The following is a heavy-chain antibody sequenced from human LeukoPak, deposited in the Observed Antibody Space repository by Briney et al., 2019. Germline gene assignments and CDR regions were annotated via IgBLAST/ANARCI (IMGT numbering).Heavy chain of an antibody. Sequence: PSETLSLTCAVYGGSFSGYYWSWIRQPPGKGLEWIGEINHSGSTNYNPSLKSRVTISVDTSKNQFSLKLSSVTAADTAVYYCARLTSSGWYRDNWFDPWGQGTLVTVSS. D-gene: IGHD6-19*01. V-gene: IGHV4-34*01. CDR3: ARLTSSGWYRDNWFDP. CDR1: GGSFSGYY. CDR2: INHSGST. J-gene: IGHJ5*02.